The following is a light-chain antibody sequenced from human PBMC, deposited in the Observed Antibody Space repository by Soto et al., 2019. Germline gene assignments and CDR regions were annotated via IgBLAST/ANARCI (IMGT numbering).Light chain of an antibody. J-gene: IGKJ1*01. V-gene: IGKV3-11*01. CDR3: QVRDVWPS. CDR1: QSVSTS. Sequence: IVLTQSPVTLALSPGESAVPSCRASQSVSTSLAWYQHKPGQAPRLFIYDASKRAPGIPARFTGSGSGTDFTLTISSLEPEDIAVYYCQVRDVWPSFGQGTKVEIK. CDR2: DAS.